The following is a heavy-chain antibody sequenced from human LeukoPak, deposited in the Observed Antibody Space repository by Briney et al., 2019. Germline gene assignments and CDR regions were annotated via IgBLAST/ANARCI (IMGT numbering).Heavy chain of an antibody. V-gene: IGHV3-23*01. J-gene: IGHJ5*02. CDR3: AKLLMANDYGDP. CDR2: ISGGGTT. D-gene: IGHD4-17*01. Sequence: GGSLRLSCVASGFTFSTYWMHWVRQAPGKGLEWVSSISGGGTTYYADSVRGRFIISRDNSKNTLYLQMNSLRAEDTAVYYCAKLLMANDYGDPWGQGTLVTVSS. CDR1: GFTFSTYW.